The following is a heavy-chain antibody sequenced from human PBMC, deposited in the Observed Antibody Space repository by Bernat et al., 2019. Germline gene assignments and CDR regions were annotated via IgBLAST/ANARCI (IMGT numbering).Heavy chain of an antibody. D-gene: IGHD5-12*01. V-gene: IGHV4-61*01. CDR3: ACGYDYGNFDY. J-gene: IGHJ4*02. CDR2: IYYSGST. CDR1: GGSVSSGSYY. Sequence: QVQLQESGPGLVKPSETLSLTCTVSGGSVSSGSYYWSWIRQPPGKGLEWIGYIYYSGSTNYNPSLKSRVTISVDTSKNQFSLKLSSVTAADTAVYYCACGYDYGNFDYWGQGILVTVSS.